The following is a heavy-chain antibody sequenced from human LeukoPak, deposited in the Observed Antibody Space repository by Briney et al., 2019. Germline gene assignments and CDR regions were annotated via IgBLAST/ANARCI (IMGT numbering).Heavy chain of an antibody. D-gene: IGHD3-10*01. CDR3: ARVGVRGVITSFDY. V-gene: IGHV4-4*02. J-gene: IGHJ4*02. CDR1: GDSISSSNW. CDR2: IHHSGST. Sequence: SGTLSLTCAVSGDSISSSNWWSWVRQSPGKGLEWIAEIHHSGSTNCNLSLKSRVTISVDKSKNQFSLQLSSVTAADTAVYYCARVGVRGVITSFDYWGQGTLVTVSS.